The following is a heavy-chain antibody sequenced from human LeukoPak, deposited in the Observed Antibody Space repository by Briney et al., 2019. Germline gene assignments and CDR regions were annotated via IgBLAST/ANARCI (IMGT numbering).Heavy chain of an antibody. D-gene: IGHD3-10*01. V-gene: IGHV3-30*02. CDR3: AKDLGGSGSYPTGIDY. Sequence: TGGSLRLSCVASGFNFSIYGMHWVRQAPGKGPEWVAFIRYHGTNKYYADSVKGRFTISRDNSKNTLYLQMNSLRPEDTAVYYCAKDLGGSGSYPTGIDYWGQGTLVTVSS. J-gene: IGHJ4*02. CDR2: IRYHGTNK. CDR1: GFNFSIYG.